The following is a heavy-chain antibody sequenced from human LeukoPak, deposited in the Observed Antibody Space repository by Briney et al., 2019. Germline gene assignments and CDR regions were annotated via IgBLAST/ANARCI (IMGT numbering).Heavy chain of an antibody. J-gene: IGHJ4*02. D-gene: IGHD6-25*01. CDR2: IWYDGSNK. Sequence: GGSLRLSCAASGFTFSTYGMHWVRQAPGKGLEWVAVIWYDGSNKYYADSVKGRFTISRDNSKNTLYLQMNSLRAEDTAVYYCAGYSSALEYWGQGTLVTVSS. CDR1: GFTFSTYG. CDR3: AGYSSALEY. V-gene: IGHV3-33*01.